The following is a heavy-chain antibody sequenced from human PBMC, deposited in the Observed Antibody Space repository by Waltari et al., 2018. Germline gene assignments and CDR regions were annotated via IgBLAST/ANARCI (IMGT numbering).Heavy chain of an antibody. Sequence: QVQLQESGPRLVTPSETLSLNCAVSGYSISSGYYWDWIRQPPGKGLEWMGTINHSGLTSYNPSLKSRVTISVDTSKNQFSLKLSSVTAADTAVYYCARHPGGYDYVWGSYRLDAFDIWGQGTMVTVSS. D-gene: IGHD3-16*02. CDR2: INHSGLT. CDR3: ARHPGGYDYVWGSYRLDAFDI. CDR1: GYSISSGYY. V-gene: IGHV4-38-2*01. J-gene: IGHJ3*02.